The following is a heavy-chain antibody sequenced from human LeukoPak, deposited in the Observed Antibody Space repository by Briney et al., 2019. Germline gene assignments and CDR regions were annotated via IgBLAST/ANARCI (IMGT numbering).Heavy chain of an antibody. J-gene: IGHJ4*02. D-gene: IGHD3-10*01. CDR2: IYYSGST. V-gene: IGHV4-31*03. CDR3: ARDSGGGIWFGE. Sequence: SQTLSLTCTVSGGSISSGGYYWSWIRQHPGKGLEWIGYIYYSGSTYYNPSLKSRVTISVDTSKNQFSLKLSSVTAADRAVYYCARDSGGGIWFGEWGQGTLVTVSS. CDR1: GGSISSGGYY.